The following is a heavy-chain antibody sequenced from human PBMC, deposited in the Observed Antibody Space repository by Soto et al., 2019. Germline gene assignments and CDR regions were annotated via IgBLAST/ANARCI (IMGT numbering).Heavy chain of an antibody. V-gene: IGHV3-23*01. D-gene: IGHD2-2*01. Sequence: PGGSLRLSCAASGFTFTRYSMNWVRQAPGKGLEWVSAISGSGGSTYYADSVKGRFTISRDNSKNTLHLQMNSLRAEDTAVYYCAKDRADIVVVPAESNGMDVWGQGTTVTVSS. J-gene: IGHJ6*02. CDR1: GFTFTRYS. CDR2: ISGSGGST. CDR3: AKDRADIVVVPAESNGMDV.